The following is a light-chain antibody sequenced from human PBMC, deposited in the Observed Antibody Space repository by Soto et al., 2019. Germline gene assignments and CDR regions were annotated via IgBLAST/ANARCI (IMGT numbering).Light chain of an antibody. CDR1: RDISNS. CDR3: QQTSTFPRT. V-gene: IGKV1-12*01. Sequence: DIQMTQSPSSVSASVGDRLNITCRASRDISNSLAWYQQTPEKAPKLLLRGASSLHRGVSSRFSGGGAGTEFTLTISSLQPEDFATYYCQQTSTFPRTFGQGTKVDIK. CDR2: GAS. J-gene: IGKJ1*01.